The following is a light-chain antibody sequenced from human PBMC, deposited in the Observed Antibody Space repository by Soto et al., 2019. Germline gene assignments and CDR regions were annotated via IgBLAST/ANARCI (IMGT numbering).Light chain of an antibody. CDR1: SNDVGSFNL. CDR3: CSYARSSTVV. CDR2: EAT. J-gene: IGLJ2*01. Sequence: QSVLTQPASVSGSPGQSITISCSGTSNDVGSFNLVSWYQQHPGIVPKLMIYEATKRPSGVSNRFSGSKSGNTASMTISGLQAEDEADYYCCSYARSSTVVFGGGTKLTVL. V-gene: IGLV2-23*01.